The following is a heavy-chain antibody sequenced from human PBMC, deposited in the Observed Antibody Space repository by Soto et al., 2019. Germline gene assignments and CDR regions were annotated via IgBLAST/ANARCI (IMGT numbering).Heavy chain of an antibody. CDR2: IYYSGST. J-gene: IGHJ4*02. D-gene: IGHD5-18*01. CDR1: GGSISSGGYY. V-gene: IGHV4-31*03. Sequence: SETLSLTCTVSGGSISSGGYYWSWIRQHPGKGLEWIGYIYYSGSTYYNPSLKSRVTISVDTSKNQFPLKLSSVTAADTAVYYCARSGYSYGPNPLLYWGQGTLVTVSS. CDR3: ARSGYSYGPNPLLY.